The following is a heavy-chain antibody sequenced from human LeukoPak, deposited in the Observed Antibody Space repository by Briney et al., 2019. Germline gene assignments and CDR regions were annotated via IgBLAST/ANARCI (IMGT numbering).Heavy chain of an antibody. CDR2: IYYSGST. Sequence: SETLSLTCTVSGGSISSYYWSRIRQPPGKGLEWIGYIYYSGSTNYNPSLKSRVTISVDTSKNQFSLKLSSVTAADTAVYYCARGAALYSSSWYWFDPWGQGTLVTVSS. CDR1: GGSISSYY. J-gene: IGHJ5*02. V-gene: IGHV4-59*01. CDR3: ARGAALYSSSWYWFDP. D-gene: IGHD6-13*01.